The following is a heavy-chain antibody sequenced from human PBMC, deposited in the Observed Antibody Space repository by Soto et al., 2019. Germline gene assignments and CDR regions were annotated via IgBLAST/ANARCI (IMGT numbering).Heavy chain of an antibody. CDR1: GGSISSGGYY. Sequence: SETLSLTCTVSGGSISSGGYYWSWIRQHPGKGLEWIGYIYYSGSTYYNPSLKSRVTISVDTSKNQFSLKLSSVTAADTAVYYCARQTYYYGSGSYLFDIWGQGTMVTVSS. D-gene: IGHD3-10*01. J-gene: IGHJ3*02. CDR2: IYYSGST. V-gene: IGHV4-31*03. CDR3: ARQTYYYGSGSYLFDI.